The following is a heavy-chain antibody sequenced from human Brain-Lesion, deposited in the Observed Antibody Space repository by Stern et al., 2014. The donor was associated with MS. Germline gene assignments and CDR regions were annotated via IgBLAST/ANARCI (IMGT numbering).Heavy chain of an antibody. D-gene: IGHD1-26*01. V-gene: IGHV1-24*01. J-gene: IGHJ6*02. Sequence: MQLVESGAEVKKPGASVKVSCKVSGYTLTELSMHWVRQAPGKGLEWMGGFDPEDGETIYAQKFQGRVTMTEDTSTDTAYMELSSLRSEDTAVYYCATGGRVGAPTYYGMDVWGQGTAVIVSS. CDR2: FDPEDGET. CDR1: GYTLTELS. CDR3: ATGGRVGAPTYYGMDV.